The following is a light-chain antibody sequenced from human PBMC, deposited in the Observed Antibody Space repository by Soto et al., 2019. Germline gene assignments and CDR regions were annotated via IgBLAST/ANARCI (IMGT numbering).Light chain of an antibody. CDR3: SSYSSSTFVV. CDR2: DVS. J-gene: IGLJ2*01. CDR1: SSDVGGYNY. Sequence: QSVLTQPASVSGSPGQSITISCTGTSSDVGGYNYVSWYQQHPGKAPKLMIYDVSNRPSGVSDRFSGSKSGNTASLTISGLQGEDEADYYCSSYSSSTFVVFGGGTKVTVL. V-gene: IGLV2-14*01.